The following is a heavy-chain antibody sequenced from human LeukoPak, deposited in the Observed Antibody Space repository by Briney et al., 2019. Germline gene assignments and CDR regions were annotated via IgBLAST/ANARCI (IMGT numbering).Heavy chain of an antibody. D-gene: IGHD3-22*01. CDR1: GYTFTSYA. CDR3: ARGDSSGYLLGGGDYFDY. J-gene: IGHJ4*02. Sequence: ASVKVSCKASGYTFTSYAMNWVRQAPGQGLEWMGWINTNTGNPTYAQGFTGRFVFSLDTSVSTAYLQISSLKAEDTAVYYCARGDSSGYLLGGGDYFDYWGQGTLVTVSS. V-gene: IGHV7-4-1*02. CDR2: INTNTGNP.